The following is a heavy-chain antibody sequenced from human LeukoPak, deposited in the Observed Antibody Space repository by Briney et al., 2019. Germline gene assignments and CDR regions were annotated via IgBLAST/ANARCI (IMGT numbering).Heavy chain of an antibody. V-gene: IGHV3-23*01. Sequence: GGSLRLSCAASGFTFLTYAMSWVRQAPGKGLQWASVIRDSGASTYYADSVKGRFTISRDNSKNTLYLQMNSLRADDTAVYYCAKAGRSGWYPGWPFDIWGQGTMVTVSS. CDR3: AKAGRSGWYPGWPFDI. CDR1: GFTFLTYA. D-gene: IGHD6-19*01. CDR2: IRDSGAST. J-gene: IGHJ3*02.